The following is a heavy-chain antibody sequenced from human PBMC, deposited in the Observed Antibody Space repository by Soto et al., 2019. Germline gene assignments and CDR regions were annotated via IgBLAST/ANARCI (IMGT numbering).Heavy chain of an antibody. V-gene: IGHV1-2*04. CDR1: GYTFTGYN. D-gene: IGHD2-2*01. CDR2: INPNSGGT. CDR3: ARDHSVGYYYYGMDV. J-gene: IGHJ6*02. Sequence: ASVKVSCKASGYTFTGYNMHWVRQAPGQGLEWMGWINPNSGGTNYAQKFQGWVTMTRDTSISTAYMELSRLRSDDTAVYYCARDHSVGYYYYGMDVWGQGTTVTVSS.